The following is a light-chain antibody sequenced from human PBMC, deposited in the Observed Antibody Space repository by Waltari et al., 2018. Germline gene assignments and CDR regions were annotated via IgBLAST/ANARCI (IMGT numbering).Light chain of an antibody. CDR1: QSVSSTY. V-gene: IGKV3-20*01. CDR2: GAS. J-gene: IGKJ1*01. CDR3: HQYGTSPRT. Sequence: EVVLTQSPVTLSLSPGERATLSCRASQSVSSTYLAWYQKKAGLPPRLLIFGASIRATGIPDRFSGSGSATEFTLTIDRLEPEDSAVYYCHQYGTSPRTFGQGTKVEIK.